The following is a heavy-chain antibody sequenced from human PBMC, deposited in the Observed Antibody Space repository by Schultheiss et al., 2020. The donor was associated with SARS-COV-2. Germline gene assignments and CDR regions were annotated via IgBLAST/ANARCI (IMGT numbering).Heavy chain of an antibody. CDR1: GGSISSYY. J-gene: IGHJ6*03. D-gene: IGHD2-2*01. Sequence: SETLSLTCDISGGSISSYYWSWIRQPPGKGLEWIGYIYYSGSTNYNPSLKSRVTISVDTSKNQFSLKLSSVTAADTAVYYCARVVVPEPYYYYYMDVWGKGTTVTVSS. CDR3: ARVVVPEPYYYYYMDV. CDR2: IYYSGST. V-gene: IGHV4-59*08.